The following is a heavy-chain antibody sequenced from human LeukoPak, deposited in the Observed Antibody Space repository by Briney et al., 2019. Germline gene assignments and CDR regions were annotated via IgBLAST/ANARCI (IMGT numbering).Heavy chain of an antibody. V-gene: IGHV1-2*02. Sequence: ASVKVSCKASGYTFTGYYMHWVRQAPGQGLDWMGWINPNSGGTNYAQKFQGRVTMTRDTSISTAHMELSRLRSDDTAVYYCARELQQQLVFGWFDPWGQGTLVTVSS. J-gene: IGHJ5*02. CDR3: ARELQQQLVFGWFDP. D-gene: IGHD6-13*01. CDR2: INPNSGGT. CDR1: GYTFTGYY.